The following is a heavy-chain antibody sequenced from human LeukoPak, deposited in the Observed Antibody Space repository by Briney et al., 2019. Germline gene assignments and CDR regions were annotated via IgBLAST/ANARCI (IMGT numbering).Heavy chain of an antibody. V-gene: IGHV3-9*01. J-gene: IGHJ4*02. Sequence: GGSLRLSCAASGFTFDDYAMHWVRQAPGKGLEWASSISWNSSSVAYVDSVRGRFTISRDNAKNSLYLQMNSLRAEDTALYYCAKDMAACSGPRCSMGGDFDYWGQGTLVTVSS. CDR1: GFTFDDYA. CDR3: AKDMAACSGPRCSMGGDFDY. D-gene: IGHD2-2*01. CDR2: ISWNSSSV.